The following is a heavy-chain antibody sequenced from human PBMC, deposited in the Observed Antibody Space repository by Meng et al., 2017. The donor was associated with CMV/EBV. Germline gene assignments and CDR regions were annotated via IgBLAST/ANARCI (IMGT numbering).Heavy chain of an antibody. Sequence: QGRRVRCGAEGRRPGSSVRGSCKALAGTCSSYAISWVRQAPGQGLEWMGGMIPIFGTANYAQKFQGRVTITADESTSTAYMELSSLRSEDTAVYYCARDYSGIAARPGFDPWGQGTLVTVSS. V-gene: IGHV1-69*12. J-gene: IGHJ5*02. CDR3: ARDYSGIAARPGFDP. CDR2: MIPIFGTA. D-gene: IGHD6-6*01. CDR1: AGTCSSYA.